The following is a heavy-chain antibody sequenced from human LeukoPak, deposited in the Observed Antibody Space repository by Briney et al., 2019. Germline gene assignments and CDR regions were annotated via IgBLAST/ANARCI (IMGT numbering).Heavy chain of an antibody. Sequence: GASVKVSCKAFGYTFTSNYMHWVRQAPGQGPEWMGVISPSGGSTTYAQKFQGRVTMTRDTSISTAYMELSRLRSDDTAFYYCAREEVIGYSNTWDSQPFDNWGQGTLVTVSS. CDR3: AREEVIGYSNTWDSQPFDN. J-gene: IGHJ4*02. V-gene: IGHV1-46*01. CDR1: GYTFTSNY. D-gene: IGHD4-11*01. CDR2: ISPSGGST.